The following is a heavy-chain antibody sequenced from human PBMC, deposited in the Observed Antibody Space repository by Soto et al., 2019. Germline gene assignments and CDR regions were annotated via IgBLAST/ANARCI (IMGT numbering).Heavy chain of an antibody. V-gene: IGHV4-34*01. CDR3: AGAPYYDFWSGPNYYYYYGMDV. J-gene: IGHJ6*02. CDR1: VGAFSGYY. Sequence: PSETLSLTCAVDVGAFSGYYWSWIRQPPGKGREWIGEINHSGSTNYNPSLKSRVTISVDTSKNQFSLKLSSVTAADTAVYYCAGAPYYDFWSGPNYYYYYGMDVWGQGTTVTVS. CDR2: INHSGST. D-gene: IGHD3-3*01.